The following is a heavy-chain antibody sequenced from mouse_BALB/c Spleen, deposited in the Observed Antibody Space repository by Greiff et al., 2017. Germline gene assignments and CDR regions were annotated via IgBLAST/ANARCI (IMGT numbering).Heavy chain of an antibody. Sequence: EVMLVESGGGLVKLGGSLKLSCAASGFTFSSYYMSWVRQTPEKRLELVAAINSNGGSTYYPDTVKGRFTISRDNDKNTLYLQMSSLKSEDTALYYCARQLGYYFDYWGQGTTLTVSS. V-gene: IGHV5-6-2*01. D-gene: IGHD4-1*01. J-gene: IGHJ2*01. CDR3: ARQLGYYFDY. CDR2: INSNGGST. CDR1: GFTFSSYY.